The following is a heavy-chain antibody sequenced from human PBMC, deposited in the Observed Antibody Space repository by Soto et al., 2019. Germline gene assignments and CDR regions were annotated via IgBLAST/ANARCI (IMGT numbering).Heavy chain of an antibody. CDR1: GGTFSSYT. J-gene: IGHJ6*02. CDR3: ATLGYPVYYGMDV. CDR2: IIPILGIA. D-gene: IGHD3-22*01. Sequence: SVKVSCKASGGTFSSYTISWVRQAPGQGLEWMGRIIPILGIANYAQKFQGRVTITADKSTSTAYMELSSLRSEDTAVYYCATLGYPVYYGMDVWGQGTTVTVSS. V-gene: IGHV1-69*02.